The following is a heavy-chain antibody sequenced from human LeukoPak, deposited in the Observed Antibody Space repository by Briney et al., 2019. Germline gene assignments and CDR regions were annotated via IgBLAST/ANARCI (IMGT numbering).Heavy chain of an antibody. J-gene: IGHJ6*03. CDR3: ARGLGGSAYNNYIRFYYYYMDV. Sequence: SETLSLTCTVSGGSISTYYWTWIRQPAGKRLEWIGRVYASGSINYSPSLRSRVTMSVDTSKNQFSLKLSSVTAADTAIYYCARGLGGSAYNNYIRFYYYYMDVWGKGTTVSVSS. D-gene: IGHD4-11*01. CDR2: VYASGSI. V-gene: IGHV4-4*07. CDR1: GGSISTYY.